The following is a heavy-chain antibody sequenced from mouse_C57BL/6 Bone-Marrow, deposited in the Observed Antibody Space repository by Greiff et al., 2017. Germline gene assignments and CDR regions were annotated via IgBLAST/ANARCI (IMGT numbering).Heavy chain of an antibody. Sequence: QVQLQQPGAELVKPGASVKMSCKASGYTFTSYWITWVQQRPGQGLEWIGDIYPGSGSTNYNEKFKSKATLTVDTSSSTAYMQRSSLTSEDSAVYYCARRAGGIYYFDYWGKGTTLTVSS. CDR1: GYTFTSYW. J-gene: IGHJ2*01. V-gene: IGHV1-55*01. D-gene: IGHD2-14*01. CDR2: IYPGSGST. CDR3: ARRAGGIYYFDY.